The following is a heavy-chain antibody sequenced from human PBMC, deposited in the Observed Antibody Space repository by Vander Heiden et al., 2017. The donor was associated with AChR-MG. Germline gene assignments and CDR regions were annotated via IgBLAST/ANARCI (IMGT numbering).Heavy chain of an antibody. Sequence: QVQLPESGPGLVQPSETLSLTCNVSGGFTSCYSGGWVRQPAGKGLEWIGRIYGSGSTNYNPFFKSRVTMSLDTAKNQFSLRVTSVTAADTAVYYCARERIRQPYFYMDVWGTGTTVIVSS. V-gene: IGHV4-4*07. D-gene: IGHD5-18*01. CDR1: GGFTSCYS. CDR2: IYGSGST. J-gene: IGHJ6*03. CDR3: ARERIRQPYFYMDV.